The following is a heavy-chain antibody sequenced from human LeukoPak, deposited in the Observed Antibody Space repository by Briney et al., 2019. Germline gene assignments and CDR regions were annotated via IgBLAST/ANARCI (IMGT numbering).Heavy chain of an antibody. CDR2: INPSGGST. CDR3: ARDPSPGGSSLYSFDY. CDR1: GYTFTSYY. V-gene: IGHV1-46*01. D-gene: IGHD2-15*01. Sequence: ASVSVSCKASGYTFTSYYMHWVRQAPGQGLEWMGIINPSGGSTSYAQKFQGRVTITRDMSTSTVYMELSSLRSEDTAVYYCARDPSPGGSSLYSFDYWGQGTLVTVSS. J-gene: IGHJ4*02.